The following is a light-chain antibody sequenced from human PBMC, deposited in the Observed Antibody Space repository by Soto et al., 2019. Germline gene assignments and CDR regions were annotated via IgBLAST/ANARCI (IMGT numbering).Light chain of an antibody. J-gene: IGKJ2*01. CDR3: MQGTRWPPYT. CDR1: QSLAYSDGNTF. V-gene: IGKV2-30*01. Sequence: DVVMTQSPLSLPVTPGQPDSISCRSSQSLAYSDGNTFLNWFQQRPGQSPRRLIYKVSNRDSGVPDRFSGSVSGTDFTLEISRVEAEDVGVYYCMQGTRWPPYTFGQGTKLEIK. CDR2: KVS.